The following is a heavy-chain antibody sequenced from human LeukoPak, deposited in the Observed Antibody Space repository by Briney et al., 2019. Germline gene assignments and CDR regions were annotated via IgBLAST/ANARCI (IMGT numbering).Heavy chain of an antibody. CDR3: ASLTYGPDY. D-gene: IGHD3-10*01. J-gene: IGHJ4*02. CDR2: ISGSGGST. V-gene: IGHV3-23*01. Sequence: GALRLSCAASGFTFSSYGMSWVRQAPGKGLECVSTISGSGGSTYYADSVKGRFTISRDNAKNTLSLQMNSLRAEDTAVYYCASLTYGPDYWGQGTLVTVSS. CDR1: GFTFSSYG.